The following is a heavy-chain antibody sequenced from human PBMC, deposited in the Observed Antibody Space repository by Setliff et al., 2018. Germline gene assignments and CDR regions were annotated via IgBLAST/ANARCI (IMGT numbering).Heavy chain of an antibody. CDR3: AGEKVVVVSATSYHYYMDV. Sequence: SVKVSCKASGYTLNNYAMNWVRQAPGQGLEWMGGIIPLFGTTNYAQEFQGRVTITTDESTNTAYMELSSLRSEDTAMYYCAGEKVVVVSATSYHYYMDVWGKGTTVTV. CDR1: GYTLNNYA. V-gene: IGHV1-69*05. J-gene: IGHJ6*03. CDR2: IIPLFGTT. D-gene: IGHD2-15*01.